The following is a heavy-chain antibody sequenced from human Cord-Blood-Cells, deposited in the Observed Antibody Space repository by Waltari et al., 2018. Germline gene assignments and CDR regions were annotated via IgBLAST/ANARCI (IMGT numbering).Heavy chain of an antibody. CDR2: IRSEAYGETT. CDR1: GFTFGDYA. D-gene: IGHD2-2*01. J-gene: IGHJ4*02. Sequence: EVQLVESGGGLVQPGRSLRLSCTASGFTFGDYAMSWVRQAPGKGLEWVGFIRSEAYGETTEYAASVTGRFTIARDDSKSIAYLQMNSLKTEDTAVYYCTRGGPLRYCSSTSCYDYWGQGTLVTVSS. V-gene: IGHV3-49*04. CDR3: TRGGPLRYCSSTSCYDY.